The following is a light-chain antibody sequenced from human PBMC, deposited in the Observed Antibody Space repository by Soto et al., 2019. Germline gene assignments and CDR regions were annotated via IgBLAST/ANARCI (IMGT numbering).Light chain of an antibody. CDR1: SGDVGGYNY. Sequence: QSALTQPASVSGSPGQSITISCTGTSGDVGGYNYVSWYQQHPGKAPKLMIYDVSNRPSGVSNRFSGSKSGNTASLTISGLQAEYEADYSCSSYTSSSSHVFGTVTKVTVL. V-gene: IGLV2-14*01. J-gene: IGLJ1*01. CDR2: DVS. CDR3: SSYTSSSSHV.